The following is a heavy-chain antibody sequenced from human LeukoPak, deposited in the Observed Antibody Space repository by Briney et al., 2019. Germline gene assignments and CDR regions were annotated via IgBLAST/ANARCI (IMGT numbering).Heavy chain of an antibody. CDR1: GFFFSDSA. V-gene: IGHV3-23*01. Sequence: GGSLRLSCAASGFFFSDSAMAWVRQAPGKGLEWVSTTTGRGDNTHYADSVKGRFTFSRDNSKNTMYLQMNSLGVDDTAVYYCAKDAGIRGIAAAGPTYFQHWGQGTLVTVSS. CDR2: TTGRGDNT. CDR3: AKDAGIRGIAAAGPTYFQH. D-gene: IGHD6-13*01. J-gene: IGHJ1*01.